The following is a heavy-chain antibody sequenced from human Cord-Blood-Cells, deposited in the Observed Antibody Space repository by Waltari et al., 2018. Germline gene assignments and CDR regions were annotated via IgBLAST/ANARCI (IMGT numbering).Heavy chain of an antibody. CDR2: INAGNGNT. CDR1: GYTFTSYA. V-gene: IGHV1-3*01. CDR3: ARELGRNYYYGMDV. Sequence: QVQLVQSGAEVKKPGASVKVSCKASGYTFTSYAMHWVRQAPGQRLEWMGWINAGNGNTKYSQKFQGRVTITRDTSASTAYMELSSLRSEDTAVYYCARELGRNYYYGMDVWGQGTTVTVSS. J-gene: IGHJ6*02. D-gene: IGHD7-27*01.